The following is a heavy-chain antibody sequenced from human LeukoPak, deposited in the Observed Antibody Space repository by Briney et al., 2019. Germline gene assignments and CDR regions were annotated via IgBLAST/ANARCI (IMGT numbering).Heavy chain of an antibody. D-gene: IGHD3-22*01. Sequence: ASVKVSCKASGGTFSSYAINWVRQAPGQGLEWMGRIIPILGIANYAQKFQGRVTITADKSTSTAYMELSSLRSEDTAVYYRARDLLNYYDSSGCFDYWGQGTLVTVSS. CDR3: ARDLLNYYDSSGCFDY. CDR1: GGTFSSYA. J-gene: IGHJ4*02. V-gene: IGHV1-69*04. CDR2: IIPILGIA.